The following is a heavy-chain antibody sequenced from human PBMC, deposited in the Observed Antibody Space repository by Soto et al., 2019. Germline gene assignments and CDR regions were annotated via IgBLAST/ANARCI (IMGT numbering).Heavy chain of an antibody. CDR1: GGSISSSSYY. CDR2: IYYSGST. CDR3: ARHRKRLDSSGWTNWFDP. D-gene: IGHD6-19*01. V-gene: IGHV4-39*01. J-gene: IGHJ5*02. Sequence: TLSLTCTVSGGSISSSSYYWGWIRQPPGKGLEWIGSIYYSGSTYYNPSLKSRVTISVDTSKNQFSLKLSSVTAADTAVYYCARHRKRLDSSGWTNWFDPWGQGTLVTVSS.